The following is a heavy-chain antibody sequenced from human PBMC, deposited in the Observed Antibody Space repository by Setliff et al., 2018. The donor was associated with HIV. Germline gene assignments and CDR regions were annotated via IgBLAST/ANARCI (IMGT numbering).Heavy chain of an antibody. V-gene: IGHV3-21*01. CDR2: ISSSSRSK. D-gene: IGHD3-9*01. Sequence: PGGSLRLSCAASGFTFSTHSINWVRQAPGKGLEWVSSISSSSRSKYYADSVKGRFTISRDNAKNSLYLQMNSLTAEDTAVYYCARDNGRYFDRGWFDPWGQGALVTVSS. CDR1: GFTFSTHS. J-gene: IGHJ5*02. CDR3: ARDNGRYFDRGWFDP.